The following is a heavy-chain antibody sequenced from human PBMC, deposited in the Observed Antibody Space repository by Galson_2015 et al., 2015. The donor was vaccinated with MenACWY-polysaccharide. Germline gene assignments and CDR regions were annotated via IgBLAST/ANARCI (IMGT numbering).Heavy chain of an antibody. CDR1: GFTFIQYA. V-gene: IGHV3-23*01. CDR3: AKDRYGEQWPTYFQP. Sequence: SLRLSCAASGFTFIQYAMSWVRQAPGKGLEWVSSISGSGGSTYYADSVKGRFTISRDNSENTVYLQMNSLRAEDTAYYYCAKDRYGEQWPTYFQPWGQGTLVTVSS. D-gene: IGHD6-19*01. J-gene: IGHJ1*01. CDR2: ISGSGGST.